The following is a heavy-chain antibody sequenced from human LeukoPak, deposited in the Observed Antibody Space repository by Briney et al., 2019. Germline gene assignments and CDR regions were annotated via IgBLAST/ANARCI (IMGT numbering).Heavy chain of an antibody. V-gene: IGHV4-59*13. Sequence: SETLSLTCTVSGGSISSYYWSWIRQPPGKGLEWIGYISYSGSTNYNPSLKSRVTISVDTSKNQFSLKLTSVTAADTATYYCARTGGYSSPLGFWGQGTLVTVST. J-gene: IGHJ4*02. CDR3: ARTGGYSSPLGF. D-gene: IGHD4-11*01. CDR2: ISYSGST. CDR1: GGSISSYY.